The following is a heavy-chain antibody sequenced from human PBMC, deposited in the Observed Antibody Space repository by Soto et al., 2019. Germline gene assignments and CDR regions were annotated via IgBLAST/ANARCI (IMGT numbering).Heavy chain of an antibody. Sequence: QVQLGQSVAEVKKPGSSVKVSCKASGGTFSSYTISWVRQAPGQGREWMGRIIPILGIANYAQKFQGRVTITADKGTRTAYMELSGLRPEDTAVYYCARGYSGCDWSTFFYYYYGMDVWGQGTTVTVSS. CDR2: IIPILGIA. CDR3: ARGYSGCDWSTFFYYYYGMDV. D-gene: IGHD5-12*01. V-gene: IGHV1-69*02. CDR1: GGTFSSYT. J-gene: IGHJ6*02.